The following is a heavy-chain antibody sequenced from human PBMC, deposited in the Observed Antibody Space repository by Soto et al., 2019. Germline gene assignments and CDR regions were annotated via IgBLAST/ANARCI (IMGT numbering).Heavy chain of an antibody. CDR3: VRDNLGSF. CDR2: INGEGTII. CDR1: GFTFFNYW. Sequence: GGSLRLSCAASGFTFFNYWMYWVRQAPGKGLVWVSRINGEGTIINYADSVKGRFTISRDNAKNTLYLQMNSLRVDDTAVYYCVRDNLGSFWAQGTQVTVSA. V-gene: IGHV3-74*01. J-gene: IGHJ4*02. D-gene: IGHD3-10*01.